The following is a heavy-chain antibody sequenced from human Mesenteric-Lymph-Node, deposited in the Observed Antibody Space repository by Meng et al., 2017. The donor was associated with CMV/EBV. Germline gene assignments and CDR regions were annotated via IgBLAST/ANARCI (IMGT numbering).Heavy chain of an antibody. D-gene: IGHD6-13*01. CDR2: IYWDDDK. V-gene: IGHV2-5*02. CDR3: AHRRPYSGRWNEVTFDY. Sequence: FSPTSGPVGLVWFRQSPGKVLEWLAVIYWDDDKRYHPSLRSILSISKDTSRDQVVLTMTSVDPVDTGTYYCAHRRPYSGRWNEVTFDYWGQGVLVTVSS. J-gene: IGHJ4*02. CDR1: FSPTSGPVG.